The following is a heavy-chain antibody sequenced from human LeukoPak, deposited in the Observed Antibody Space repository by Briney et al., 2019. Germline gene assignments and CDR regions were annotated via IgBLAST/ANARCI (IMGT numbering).Heavy chain of an antibody. J-gene: IGHJ4*02. Sequence: PGGSLRLSCAASGFTFSSYAMHWVRQAPGKGLEWVAVISYDGSNKYYADTVKGRFTISRDNSKNTPYLQMNSLRAEDTAVYYCARDSGQQLVLDYWGQGTLVTVSS. CDR3: ARDSGQQLVLDY. CDR1: GFTFSSYA. D-gene: IGHD6-13*01. V-gene: IGHV3-30*14. CDR2: ISYDGSNK.